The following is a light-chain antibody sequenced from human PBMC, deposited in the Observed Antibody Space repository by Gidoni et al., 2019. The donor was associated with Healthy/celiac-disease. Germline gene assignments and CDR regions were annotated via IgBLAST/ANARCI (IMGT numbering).Light chain of an antibody. J-gene: IGKJ3*01. V-gene: IGKV1-33*01. CDR3: QQYDNLPLFT. Sequence: DIQMTQSPSSLSASVGDRVTITCQASQDISNYLNWYQQKPGKAPKLLIYDASNLKTGVPSRFSGSGSGTDFTFTISSLRPEDIATYYCQQYDNLPLFTFGPGTKVDIK. CDR1: QDISNY. CDR2: DAS.